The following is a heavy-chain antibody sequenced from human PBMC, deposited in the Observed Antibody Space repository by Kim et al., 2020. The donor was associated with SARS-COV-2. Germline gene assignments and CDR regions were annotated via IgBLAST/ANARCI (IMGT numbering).Heavy chain of an antibody. V-gene: IGHV4-39*01. D-gene: IGHD1-7*01. J-gene: IGHJ5*02. CDR3: ARHADKLELRSDWFDP. Sequence: LKRRVTISVDTSKNQFALKLSSVTAADTAVYYCARHADKLELRSDWFDPWGQGTLVTVSS.